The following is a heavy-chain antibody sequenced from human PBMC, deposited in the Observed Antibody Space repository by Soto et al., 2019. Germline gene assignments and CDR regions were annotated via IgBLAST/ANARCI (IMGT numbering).Heavy chain of an antibody. V-gene: IGHV4-59*01. Sequence: SETLSLTCTVSGGSISSYYWSWIRQPPGKGLEWIGYIYYSGSTNYNPSLKSRVTISVDTSKNQFSLELSSVTAADTAVYYCARSSKTYYDFWSGYYGSGYYGMDVWGQGTTVTVSS. D-gene: IGHD3-3*01. CDR3: ARSSKTYYDFWSGYYGSGYYGMDV. CDR1: GGSISSYY. CDR2: IYYSGST. J-gene: IGHJ6*02.